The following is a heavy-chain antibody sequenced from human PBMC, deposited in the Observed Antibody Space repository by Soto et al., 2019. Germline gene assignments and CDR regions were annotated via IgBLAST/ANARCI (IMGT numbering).Heavy chain of an antibody. CDR3: AKDRYLNAYGTIDN. CDR2: ISSSGGTT. V-gene: IGHV3-23*01. D-gene: IGHD1-1*01. Sequence: GSLRLSCAASGLTVSDFYMNWVRQAPGKGLEWVSGISSSGGTTDYADSVRGRVTISRDNSKNTLYLQVSSLRAEDTAVYYCAKDRYLNAYGTIDNWGQGTLVTVSS. J-gene: IGHJ4*02. CDR1: GLTVSDFY.